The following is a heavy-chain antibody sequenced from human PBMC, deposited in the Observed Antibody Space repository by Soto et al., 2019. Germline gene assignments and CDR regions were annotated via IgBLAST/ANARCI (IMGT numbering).Heavy chain of an antibody. CDR1: VFPFGANA. V-gene: IGHV3-23*01. J-gene: IGHJ4*02. D-gene: IGHD1-26*01. CDR3: ATERGATQGPFDN. CDR2: LSNTGRRT. Sequence: GGSLRLSCVVSVFPFGANAMSWVRQAPGKGLEWVSGLSNTGRRTSYADSVKGRFNISRDNSENTVYLQMNSLRVEDTAVYYCATERGATQGPFDNWGQGTLVTVSS.